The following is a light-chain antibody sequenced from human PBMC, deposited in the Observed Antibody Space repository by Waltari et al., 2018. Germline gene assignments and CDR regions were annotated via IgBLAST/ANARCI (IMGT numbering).Light chain of an antibody. CDR3: HQRTSWPLT. J-gene: IGKJ4*01. Sequence: EIVLTQSPATLSLSPGERATLSCRASQSVTTSFAWYQQKPGQAPRLLIFDASDRATGVPARFSGSGSGTDFTLTISSLEPEDFAVYFCHQRTSWPLTFGGGTQVEFK. V-gene: IGKV3-11*01. CDR2: DAS. CDR1: QSVTTS.